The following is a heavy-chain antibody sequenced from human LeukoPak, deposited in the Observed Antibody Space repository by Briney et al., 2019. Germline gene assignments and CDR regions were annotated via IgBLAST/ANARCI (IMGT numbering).Heavy chain of an antibody. CDR1: GFTFSGSA. CDR2: IRSKGNRYAT. J-gene: IGHJ4*02. V-gene: IGHV3-73*01. Sequence: GGSLRLSCAASGFTFSGSAMHWVRQASGKGLEWVGRIRSKGNRYATAYAASVKGRFTIPRDDSKNTAYLQMNSLKTEDTAVYYCTRLYSSGYDYWGQGTLVTVSS. D-gene: IGHD6-19*01. CDR3: TRLYSSGYDY.